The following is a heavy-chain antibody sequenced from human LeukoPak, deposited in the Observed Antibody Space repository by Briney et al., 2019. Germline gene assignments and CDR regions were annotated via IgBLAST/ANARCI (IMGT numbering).Heavy chain of an antibody. CDR1: GGSISGYY. Sequence: SETLSLTCSVSGGSISGYYWSWIRQPAGKGLEWIGCIYKSGSTNYNPSLKSRVTMSVDTSKNQFSLKLSSVSAADTAVYYCAREENWFDPWGQGTLVTVSS. CDR2: IYKSGST. CDR3: AREENWFDP. J-gene: IGHJ5*02. V-gene: IGHV4-4*07.